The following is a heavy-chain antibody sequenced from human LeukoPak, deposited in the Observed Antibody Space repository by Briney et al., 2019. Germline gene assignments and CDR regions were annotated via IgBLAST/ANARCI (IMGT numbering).Heavy chain of an antibody. J-gene: IGHJ4*02. D-gene: IGHD4-23*01. CDR3: AKDIDTGGNSGSGFDH. Sequence: GGSLRLSCAVSGFTFDDYAMHWVRQAPGKGLQWVASINWNGYSIDYADSVKGRFTISRDSAKTSLYLQMDRLRPEDTALYYCAKDIDTGGNSGSGFDHWGQGTLVTVSS. V-gene: IGHV3-9*01. CDR1: GFTFDDYA. CDR2: INWNGYSI.